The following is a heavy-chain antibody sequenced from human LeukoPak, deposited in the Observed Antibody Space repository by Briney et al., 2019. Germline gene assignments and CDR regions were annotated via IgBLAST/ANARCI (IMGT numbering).Heavy chain of an antibody. J-gene: IGHJ3*02. CDR3: ARGRGAFDI. V-gene: IGHV4-34*01. CDR2: INHSGST. Sequence: SETLSLTCAVYGGSFSGYYWSWIRQPPGKGLEWTGEINHSGSTNYNPSLKSRVTISVDTSKNQFSLKLSSVTAADTAVYYCARGRGAFDIWRQGTMVTVSS. CDR1: GGSFSGYY.